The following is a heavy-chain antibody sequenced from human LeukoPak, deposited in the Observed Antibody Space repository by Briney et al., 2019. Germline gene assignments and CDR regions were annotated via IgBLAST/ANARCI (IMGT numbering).Heavy chain of an antibody. CDR1: GFTFSYYT. D-gene: IGHD3-22*01. CDR3: ARVLNYYDSSGYYFSY. CDR2: ISYDGSNE. Sequence: GGSLRLSCAASGFTFSYYTMHWVRQAPGKGLEWVAVISYDGSNEYYADSVKGRFTISRDNSKNTLYLQMNSLRVEDTAVYYCARVLNYYDSSGYYFSYWGQGTPVTVSS. V-gene: IGHV3-30-3*01. J-gene: IGHJ4*02.